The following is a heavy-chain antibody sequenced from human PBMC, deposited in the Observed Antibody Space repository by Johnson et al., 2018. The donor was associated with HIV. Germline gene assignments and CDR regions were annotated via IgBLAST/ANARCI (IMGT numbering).Heavy chain of an antibody. D-gene: IGHD3-22*01. V-gene: IGHV3-30*04. CDR2: ISYDGSYK. CDR3: ARESGWGHDAFDI. Sequence: QVQLVESGGGLVQPGGSLRLSCAASGFTFSNYAMHWVRQAPGKGLEWLSVISYDGSYKYYADSVKGRFTISRDNSKNTLYLQMNSLRAEDTAVYSCARESGWGHDAFDIWGQGTMVIVSS. CDR1: GFTFSNYA. J-gene: IGHJ3*02.